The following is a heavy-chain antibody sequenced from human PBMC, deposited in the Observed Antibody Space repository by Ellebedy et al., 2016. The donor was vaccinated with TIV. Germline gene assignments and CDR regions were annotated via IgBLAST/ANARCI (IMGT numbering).Heavy chain of an antibody. D-gene: IGHD4-17*01. Sequence: AASVKVSCKSSGYTFTSYTIHWVRRASGQGLEWMGWMNPNSGDTGYSLKFQGRVTMTTNRSVSTAYMELPSLASDDTAMYYCAREGGRGYGEIDDWGQGTLVTVSS. J-gene: IGHJ4*02. CDR1: GYTFTSYT. CDR2: MNPNSGDT. CDR3: AREGGRGYGEIDD. V-gene: IGHV1-8*01.